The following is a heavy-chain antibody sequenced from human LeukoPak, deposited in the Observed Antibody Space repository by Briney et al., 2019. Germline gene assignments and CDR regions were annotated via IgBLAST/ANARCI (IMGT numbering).Heavy chain of an antibody. J-gene: IGHJ4*02. D-gene: IGHD5-18*01. CDR3: ARDGGYSYGYFDY. CDR2: ISSSSSYI. V-gene: IGHV3-21*01. CDR1: GFTFSSHS. Sequence: GGSLRLSCAASGFTFSSHSMNWVRQAPGKGLEWVSSISSSSSYIYYADSVKGRFTISRDNAKNSLYLQMNSLRAEDTAVYYCARDGGYSYGYFDYWGQGTLVTVSS.